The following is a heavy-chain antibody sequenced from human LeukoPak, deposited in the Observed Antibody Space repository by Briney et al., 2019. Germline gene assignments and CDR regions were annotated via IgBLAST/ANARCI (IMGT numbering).Heavy chain of an antibody. CDR2: IYSGGST. CDR3: AKDPDYDILTGTTFDY. Sequence: PGGSLRLSCAASGFTVSSNYMSWVRQAPGKGLEWVSIIYSGGSTFYADSVKGRFTISRDNSKNTLYLQMNSLRAEDTAVYYCAKDPDYDILTGTTFDYWGQGTLVTVSS. CDR1: GFTVSSNY. D-gene: IGHD3-9*01. J-gene: IGHJ4*02. V-gene: IGHV3-53*01.